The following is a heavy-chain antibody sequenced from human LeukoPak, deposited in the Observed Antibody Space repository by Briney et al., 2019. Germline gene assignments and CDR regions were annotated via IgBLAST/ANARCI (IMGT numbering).Heavy chain of an antibody. J-gene: IGHJ4*02. Sequence: GESLKISCKGSGYTFTTYWIGWVRQIPGKGLEWMGIIYPGDSDTRYSPSFQGQVTISADRSISTAYLQWSSLKASDTAIYYCARREAVAGTEDFLDYWGLGTLVTVSS. CDR2: IYPGDSDT. V-gene: IGHV5-51*01. CDR3: ARREAVAGTEDFLDY. D-gene: IGHD6-19*01. CDR1: GYTFTTYW.